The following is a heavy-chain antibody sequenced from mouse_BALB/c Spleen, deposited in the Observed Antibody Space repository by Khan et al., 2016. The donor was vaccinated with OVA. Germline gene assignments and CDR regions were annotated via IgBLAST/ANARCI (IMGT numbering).Heavy chain of an antibody. CDR2: ISSGGDYT. J-gene: IGHJ3*01. V-gene: IGHV5-6*01. Sequence: EVQGVESGGDLVKPGGSLKLSCAASGFTFSSYSMSWVHQTPDKRLEWVASISSGGDYTYYPDSVKGRFTISRDNAKNTLYLQMSDLKSEDTAMYYCADRLTGSVAYWGQGTLVTVSA. CDR3: ADRLTGSVAY. CDR1: GFTFSSYS. D-gene: IGHD4-1*01.